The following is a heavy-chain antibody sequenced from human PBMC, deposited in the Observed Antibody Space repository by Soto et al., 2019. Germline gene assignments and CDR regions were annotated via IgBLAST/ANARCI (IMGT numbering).Heavy chain of an antibody. CDR3: ARRPRDSNYYMDV. CDR2: IIPILGTA. CDR1: GGTFSSYT. J-gene: IGHJ6*03. V-gene: IGHV1-69*08. Sequence: QVQLVQSGAEVKKPGSSVKVSCKASGGTFSSYTISWVRQAPGQGLECMGRIIPILGTANYAQKFQGRVTIAADKSTSTAYMELSSLRSEDTAVYYCARRPRDSNYYMDVWGKGTTVTVSS. D-gene: IGHD4-4*01.